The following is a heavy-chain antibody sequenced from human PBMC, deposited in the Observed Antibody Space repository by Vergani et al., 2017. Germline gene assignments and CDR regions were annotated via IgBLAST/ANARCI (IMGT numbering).Heavy chain of an antibody. CDR1: GGTFSSSS. J-gene: IGHJ4*02. CDR2: IIPMFGTT. D-gene: IGHD6-19*01. Sequence: QVQLVQSGAEVKKPGSSVKVSCKASGGTFSSSSTLWVRQAPGQGLEWMGGIIPMFGTTYYAQKLQGRVTITADESTSTAYMELNSLRSEDTAVYYCARGGRAKWLVRVYLDYWGQGTLVTVSS. V-gene: IGHV1-69*01. CDR3: ARGGRAKWLVRVYLDY.